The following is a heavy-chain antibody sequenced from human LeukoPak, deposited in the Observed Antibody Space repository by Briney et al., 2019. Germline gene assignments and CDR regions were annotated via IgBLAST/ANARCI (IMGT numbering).Heavy chain of an antibody. J-gene: IGHJ4*02. Sequence: GSLRLSCTASGFTFSDYWMTWVRQAPGKGPEWVANIKQDGSQRYYVDSVRGRFTISRDNAKNSLFRQMNGLRAEDTAVYYCARRGGSSSRRSPIDYWGQGTLVTVSS. CDR3: ARRGGSSSRRSPIDY. CDR2: IKQDGSQR. V-gene: IGHV3-7*01. D-gene: IGHD6-6*01. CDR1: GFTFSDYW.